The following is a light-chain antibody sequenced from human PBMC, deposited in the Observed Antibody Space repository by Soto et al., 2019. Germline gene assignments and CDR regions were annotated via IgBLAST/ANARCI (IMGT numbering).Light chain of an antibody. CDR2: AAS. CDR1: QDIRNY. J-gene: IGKJ3*01. CDR3: QKYDRAPFT. V-gene: IGKV1-27*01. Sequence: DVKMTQSPSSVSVSLEDRVTITCRASQDIRNYLAWYQQKPGKVPKLLIYAASTLQSGVPSRFSGSGSGTDFTLTINSLQPEDIATYYCQKYDRAPFTFGPGTKVDI.